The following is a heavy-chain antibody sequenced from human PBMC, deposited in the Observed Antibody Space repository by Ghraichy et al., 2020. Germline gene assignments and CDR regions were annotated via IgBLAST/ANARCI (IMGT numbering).Heavy chain of an antibody. V-gene: IGHV1-69*13. CDR2: IIPIYPTP. J-gene: IGHJ6*03. D-gene: IGHD3-22*01. Sequence: SVKVSCKTARATVYNHAPYRELQSRGQVLEWMGAIIPIYPTPRYALKFQGRVAITADESTSTFYMELSGLTSGDTAVYYCAVGEDLWNGYYNYFYYYMDGWGKGTTVTVSS. CDR1: RATVYNHA. CDR3: AVGEDLWNGYYNYFYYYMDG.